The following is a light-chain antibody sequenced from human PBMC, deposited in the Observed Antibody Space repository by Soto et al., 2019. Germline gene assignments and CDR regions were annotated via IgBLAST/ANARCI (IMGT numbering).Light chain of an antibody. Sequence: IRMTKSPSTLSASVGDRVTITCRASQSISSWLAWYQQKPGKAPKLLIYDASSLESGVPSRFSGSGSGTEFTLTISSLQPDDFATYYCQQYNSFPWTFGQGTKVDIK. J-gene: IGKJ1*01. CDR2: DAS. CDR1: QSISSW. V-gene: IGKV1-5*01. CDR3: QQYNSFPWT.